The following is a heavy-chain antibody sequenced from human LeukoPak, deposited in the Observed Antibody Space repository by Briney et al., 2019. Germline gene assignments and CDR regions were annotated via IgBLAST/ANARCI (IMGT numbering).Heavy chain of an antibody. CDR1: GGSFSGYY. D-gene: IGHD4-11*01. CDR3: ALQNSNYYFDY. J-gene: IGHJ4*02. Sequence: SETLSLTCAVYGGSFSGYYWSWIRQPPGKGLEWIGEINHSGSTNYNPSLKSRVTISVDTSKNQFSLKLSSVTAADTAVYYCALQNSNYYFDYWGQGTLVTVSS. CDR2: INHSGST. V-gene: IGHV4-34*01.